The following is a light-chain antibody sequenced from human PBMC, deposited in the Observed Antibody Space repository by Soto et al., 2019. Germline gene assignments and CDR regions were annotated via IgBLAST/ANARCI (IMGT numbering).Light chain of an antibody. CDR1: QSVNNN. V-gene: IGKV3-11*01. CDR3: QQRTNWPRLT. J-gene: IGKJ4*01. CDR2: DIS. Sequence: EILLTQSPATLSLSPGERATLSCRASQSVNNNFAWYQQKPGQAPRLLIYDISSRATGIPARFSGSGSGTAFPLTIISLEPEDFAIYYCQQRTNWPRLTFGGGTKVEIK.